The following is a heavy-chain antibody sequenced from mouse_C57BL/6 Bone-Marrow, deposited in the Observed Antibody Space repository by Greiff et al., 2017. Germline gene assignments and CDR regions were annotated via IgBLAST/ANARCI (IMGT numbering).Heavy chain of an antibody. CDR3: ARGDYYGLDY. CDR2: INYDGSST. CDR1: GFTFSDYY. D-gene: IGHD1-1*01. J-gene: IGHJ2*01. Sequence: EVQRVESEGGLVQPGSSMKLSCTASGFTFSDYYMAWVRQVPEKGLEWVANINYDGSSTYYLDSLKSRFIISRDNAKNILYLQMSSLKSEDTATYYCARGDYYGLDYWGQGTTLTVSS. V-gene: IGHV5-16*01.